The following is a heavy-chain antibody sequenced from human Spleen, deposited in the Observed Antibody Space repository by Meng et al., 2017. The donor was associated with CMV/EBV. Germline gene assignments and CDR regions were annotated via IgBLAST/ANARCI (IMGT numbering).Heavy chain of an antibody. J-gene: IGHJ5*02. CDR2: INHSGST. Sequence: SETLSLTCAVYGGSFSGYYWSWIRQPPGKGLEWIGEINHSGSTNYNPSLKSRVTISVDTSKNQFSLKLSSVTAADTAVYYCARAHYGDYGWFDPWGQGTLVTVSS. CDR1: GGSFSGYY. CDR3: ARAHYGDYGWFDP. D-gene: IGHD4-17*01. V-gene: IGHV4-34*01.